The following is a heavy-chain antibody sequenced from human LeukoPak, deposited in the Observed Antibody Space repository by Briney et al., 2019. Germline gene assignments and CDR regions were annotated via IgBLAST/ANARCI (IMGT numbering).Heavy chain of an antibody. CDR2: IYYSEST. Sequence: KPSETLSLTCTVSGGSFSSYYWSWIRQPPGKGLEWIGYIYYSESTNYNPSLKSRVTISVDTSKNQFSLKLSSVTAADTAVYYCARDTYYYDSSGYPGYYYYGMDVWGQGTTVTVSS. J-gene: IGHJ6*02. V-gene: IGHV4-59*01. CDR3: ARDTYYYDSSGYPGYYYYGMDV. D-gene: IGHD3-22*01. CDR1: GGSFSSYY.